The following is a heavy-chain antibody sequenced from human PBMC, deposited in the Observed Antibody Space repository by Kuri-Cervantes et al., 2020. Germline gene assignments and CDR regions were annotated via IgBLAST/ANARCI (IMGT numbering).Heavy chain of an antibody. J-gene: IGHJ4*02. CDR1: GGTFSNYA. V-gene: IGHV1-69*13. CDR3: AREVGVTWEDGYFDH. Sequence: SVKVSCKASGGTFSNYAISWVRQAPGQGLEWMGGIIPIFNTTNYAQKFQGRVTITADESMSTAYMELSSLISEDTAVYYCAREVGVTWEDGYFDHWGQGTPVTVSS. D-gene: IGHD1-26*01. CDR2: IIPIFNTT.